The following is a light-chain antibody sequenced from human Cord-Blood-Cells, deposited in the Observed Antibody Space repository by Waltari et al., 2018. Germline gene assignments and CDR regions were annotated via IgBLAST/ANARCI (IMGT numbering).Light chain of an antibody. CDR1: SGDVGGFTL. CDR3: CSYAGSSTWV. J-gene: IGLJ3*02. Sequence: SALTQPAPVSGSPGKSTPIPSPGPSGDVGGFTLFSWYQQHPGKAPKLMIYEVSKRPSGVSNRFSGSKSGNTASLTISGLQAEDEADYYCCSYAGSSTWVFGGGTKLTVL. V-gene: IGLV2-23*02. CDR2: EVS.